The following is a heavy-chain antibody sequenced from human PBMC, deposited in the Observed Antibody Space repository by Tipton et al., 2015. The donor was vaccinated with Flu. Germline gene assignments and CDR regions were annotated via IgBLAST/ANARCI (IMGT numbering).Heavy chain of an antibody. Sequence: LRLSCTVSGGSISSSSYYWGWIRQPPGKGLEWIGSIYYSGSTYYNPSLKSRVTISVDTSKNQFSLKLSSVTAADTAVYYCARQSRDYGDYGLDYWGQGTLVTVSS. J-gene: IGHJ4*02. V-gene: IGHV4-39*01. CDR2: IYYSGST. D-gene: IGHD4-17*01. CDR1: GGSISSSSYY. CDR3: ARQSRDYGDYGLDY.